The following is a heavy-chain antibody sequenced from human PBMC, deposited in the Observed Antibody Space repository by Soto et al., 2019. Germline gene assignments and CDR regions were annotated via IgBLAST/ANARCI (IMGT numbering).Heavy chain of an antibody. D-gene: IGHD3-22*01. V-gene: IGHV3-23*01. Sequence: EVQLLESGGGLVQPGGSLRLSCAASGFTFSSYAMSWVRQAPGKGLEWVSAISGSGGSTYYADSVKGRFTISRDNSKNTLYLQMNSLRAEDTAVYYCAKASQYYDSSGYYDYFDYWGQGTLVTVSS. CDR1: GFTFSSYA. CDR2: ISGSGGST. J-gene: IGHJ4*02. CDR3: AKASQYYDSSGYYDYFDY.